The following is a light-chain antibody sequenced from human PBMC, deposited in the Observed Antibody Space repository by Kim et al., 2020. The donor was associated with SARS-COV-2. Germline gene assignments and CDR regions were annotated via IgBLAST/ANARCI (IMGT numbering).Light chain of an antibody. Sequence: SPLSASVRDRVTITCRASQGISYYLAWYQQTPGIVPKLLIYAASALQSGVPSRFSGSGSGTDFTLTIRGLQPEDVATYYCQSELTFGGGTKVDIK. V-gene: IGKV1-27*01. CDR3: QSELT. CDR1: QGISYY. J-gene: IGKJ4*01. CDR2: AAS.